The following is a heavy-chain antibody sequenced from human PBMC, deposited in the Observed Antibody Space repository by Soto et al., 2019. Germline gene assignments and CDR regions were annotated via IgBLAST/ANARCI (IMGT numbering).Heavy chain of an antibody. Sequence: QVPLVQSGAQVRRPGTSVRISCTTSGYNFNTYGIIWVRQAPGQGLEWMGWISGYNGYTKYAQSLEDRVTLSTDTSTSTAFLELRNLRSGDTALYFCARDRDYSHTDADIDYWGQGTLVTVSS. CDR2: ISGYNGYT. CDR1: GYNFNTYG. CDR3: ARDRDYSHTDADIDY. J-gene: IGHJ4*02. V-gene: IGHV1-18*01. D-gene: IGHD3-22*01.